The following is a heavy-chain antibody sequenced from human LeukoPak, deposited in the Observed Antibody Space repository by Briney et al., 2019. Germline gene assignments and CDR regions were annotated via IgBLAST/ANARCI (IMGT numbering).Heavy chain of an antibody. J-gene: IGHJ5*01. Sequence: SGGSLRLSCEASTFTFTPGWMSWVRQAPGKGLERVSAISGSGGSTNYADSVKGRFTISRDNSKNTLYLQMNSLRAEDTAVYYCANHHPLGSGYYDSWGQGTRVTVSS. V-gene: IGHV3-23*01. D-gene: IGHD3-22*01. CDR1: TFTFTPGW. CDR2: ISGSGGST. CDR3: ANHHPLGSGYYDS.